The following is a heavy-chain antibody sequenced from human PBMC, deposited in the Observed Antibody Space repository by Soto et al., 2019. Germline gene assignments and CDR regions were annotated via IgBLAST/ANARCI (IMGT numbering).Heavy chain of an antibody. CDR1: GGTFSSYT. J-gene: IGHJ4*02. Sequence: QVQLVQSGAEVKKPGSSVKVSCKASGGTFSSYTISWVRQAPGQGLEWMGRIIPILGIANYAQKFQGRVTITADKSTSTAYMELSSLGPEDTAVYYCAELGTVTTVDYWGQGTLVTVSS. CDR2: IIPILGIA. D-gene: IGHD4-17*01. CDR3: AELGTVTTVDY. V-gene: IGHV1-69*02.